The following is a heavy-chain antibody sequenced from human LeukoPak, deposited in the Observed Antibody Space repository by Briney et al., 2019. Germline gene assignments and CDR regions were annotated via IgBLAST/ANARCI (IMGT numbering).Heavy chain of an antibody. CDR2: ISAYNGNT. V-gene: IGHV1-18*01. CDR3: ARNPAQQLSQGKWFDP. J-gene: IGHJ5*02. D-gene: IGHD6-13*01. CDR1: GYTFTSYG. Sequence: GASVKVSCKASGYTFTSYGISWVRQAPGQGLEWMGWISAYNGNTNYAQKFQGRVTMTTDTSTSTAYMDLRSLRSDDTAVYYCARNPAQQLSQGKWFDPWGQGTLVTVSS.